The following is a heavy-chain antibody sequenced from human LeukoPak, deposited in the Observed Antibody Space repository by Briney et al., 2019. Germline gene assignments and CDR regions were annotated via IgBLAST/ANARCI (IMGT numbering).Heavy chain of an antibody. J-gene: IGHJ4*02. D-gene: IGHD5-18*01. CDR3: ARDMRDSAQSRYFYGYEFDY. Sequence: PGRSLRLSCAASGFTFSRFAMHWVRQAPGKGLEWVAVISYHGSTEYYADSVKGRFTISRDNSNNKLYLQMNSQRVEDTAVYYCARDMRDSAQSRYFYGYEFDYWGQGTLVTVSS. CDR2: ISYHGSTE. CDR1: GFTFSRFA. V-gene: IGHV3-30-3*01.